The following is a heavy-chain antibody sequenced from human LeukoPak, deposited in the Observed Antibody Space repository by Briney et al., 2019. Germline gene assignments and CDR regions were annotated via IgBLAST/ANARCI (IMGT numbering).Heavy chain of an antibody. CDR1: VGTFSSYA. CDR2: IIPIFGKA. Sequence: ASVKVSFKASVGTFSSYAISWVRQAPGQGLDWMGGIIPIFGKANYAQKFQGRITITADESTSTAYMELSSLRSEDTAVYYCARAYGGAWDYWGQGTLVTVSS. D-gene: IGHD4-23*01. V-gene: IGHV1-69*13. CDR3: ARAYGGAWDY. J-gene: IGHJ4*02.